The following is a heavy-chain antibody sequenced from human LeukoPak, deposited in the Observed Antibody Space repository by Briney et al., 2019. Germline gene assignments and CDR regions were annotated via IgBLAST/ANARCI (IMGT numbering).Heavy chain of an antibody. Sequence: GASVKVSCKASGYTFTSYHMHWVRQAPGQGLEWMGIIKSGDDGTIYAQKFQGRVAMTRDTSTSTVYMELSGLTSEDTAVYYCAKDGPRGAAAGTPIDYWGQGTLVTVSS. J-gene: IGHJ4*02. CDR1: GYTFTSYH. V-gene: IGHV1-46*01. CDR2: IKSGDDGT. D-gene: IGHD6-13*01. CDR3: AKDGPRGAAAGTPIDY.